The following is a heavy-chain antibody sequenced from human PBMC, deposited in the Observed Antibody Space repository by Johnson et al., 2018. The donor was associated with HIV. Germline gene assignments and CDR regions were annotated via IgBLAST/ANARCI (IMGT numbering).Heavy chain of an antibody. Sequence: QVQLVESGGGLVKPGGSLRLSCAASGFTFSDHYMSWIRQAPGKGLEWVSYISSSGSTIYYADSVKGRFTISRDNAKKSLYLQINSLRAEDTAVYYCARDGHVIWANAAFDVWGQGTMVTVSS. CDR2: ISSSGSTI. CDR1: GFTFSDHY. V-gene: IGHV3-11*04. J-gene: IGHJ3*01. CDR3: ARDGHVIWANAAFDV. D-gene: IGHD3-16*01.